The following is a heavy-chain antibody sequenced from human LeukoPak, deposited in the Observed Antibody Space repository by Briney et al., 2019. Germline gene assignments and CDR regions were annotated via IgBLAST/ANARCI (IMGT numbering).Heavy chain of an antibody. J-gene: IGHJ5*02. CDR3: ARSRIGWFDP. V-gene: IGHV4-34*01. CDR2: INHGGST. CDR1: GGSLSGYY. D-gene: IGHD1-26*01. Sequence: SETLSLTCAAYGGSLSGYYWSWIRQPPGKGLEWIGEINHGGSTKYNPSLKSRVTISVDTSKNRFSLKLNSVTAADTAVYYCARSRIGWFDPWGQGTLVTVSS.